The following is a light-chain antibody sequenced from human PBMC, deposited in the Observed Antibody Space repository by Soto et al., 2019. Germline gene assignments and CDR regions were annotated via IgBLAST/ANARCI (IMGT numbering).Light chain of an antibody. CDR1: QGISNY. J-gene: IGKJ1*01. CDR3: QKYNSAPWT. V-gene: IGKV1-27*01. Sequence: DIQMTQSPSSLSASVGDRVTITCRAIQGISNYLAWYQQKPGKVPKLLIYAASTLQSGVQSRFSGSGSGTDFTLTISSLQPEDVATYYCQKYNSAPWTFGQGTKVEIK. CDR2: AAS.